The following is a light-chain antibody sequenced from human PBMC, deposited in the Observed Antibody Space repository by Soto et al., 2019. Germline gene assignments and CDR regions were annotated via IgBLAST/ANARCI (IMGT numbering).Light chain of an antibody. V-gene: IGLV2-23*01. CDR3: CSFAGGSTYV. Sequence: QSVLTQPASVSGSPGQAITLSCTGTSSVVGSYDLVSWYQQHPGKAPKLMISEGGKRPSGVSNRFSGSKSGNTASLTISGLQAEDQADYYCCSFAGGSTYVFGTGTKLTVL. CDR1: SSVVGSYDL. J-gene: IGLJ1*01. CDR2: EGG.